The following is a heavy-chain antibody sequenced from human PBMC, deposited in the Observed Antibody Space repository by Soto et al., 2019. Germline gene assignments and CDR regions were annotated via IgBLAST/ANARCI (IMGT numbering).Heavy chain of an antibody. J-gene: IGHJ4*02. Sequence: ASVKVSCKASGYTFTSYGISWVRQAPGQGLEWMGWISAYNGNTNYAQKLRGRVTMTTDTSTSTAYMELRSLRSDDTAVYYCARDWAADGPFDYWGQGTLVTVSS. D-gene: IGHD6-13*01. CDR1: GYTFTSYG. CDR3: ARDWAADGPFDY. CDR2: ISAYNGNT. V-gene: IGHV1-18*01.